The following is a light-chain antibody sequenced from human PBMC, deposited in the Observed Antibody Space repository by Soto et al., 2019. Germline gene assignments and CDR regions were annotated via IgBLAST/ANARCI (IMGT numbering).Light chain of an antibody. CDR1: QSISSH. J-gene: IGKJ5*01. CDR3: QQSYSTPIS. V-gene: IGKV1-39*01. CDR2: TAS. Sequence: DIRMTQSPSSLSASVGDTVTITCRASQSISSHLNWYQQKPGKAPNLLMYTASNLQSGVPSRFSGSGSETDFTLTISSLQPKDFATYYCQQSYSTPISFGQGTRLEIK.